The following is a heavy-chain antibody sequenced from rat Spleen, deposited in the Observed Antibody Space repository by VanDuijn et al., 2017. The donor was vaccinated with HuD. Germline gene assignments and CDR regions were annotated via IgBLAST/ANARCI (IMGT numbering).Heavy chain of an antibody. Sequence: EVQLVESGGGLVQPGRSLKLSCAASGFTFSDHGMAWVRQTPTKGLEWVASINTGGGNPYYRDSVKGRFTISRDNAKNTQYLQMDSLRSEGTATYYCARRGYRYNYFDYWGQGVMVTVSS. CDR2: INTGGGNP. J-gene: IGHJ2*01. D-gene: IGHD1-5*01. V-gene: IGHV5S14*01. CDR1: GFTFSDHG. CDR3: ARRGYRYNYFDY.